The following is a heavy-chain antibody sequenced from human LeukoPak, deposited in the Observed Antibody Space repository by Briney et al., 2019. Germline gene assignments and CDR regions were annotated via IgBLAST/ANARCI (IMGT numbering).Heavy chain of an antibody. J-gene: IGHJ4*02. V-gene: IGHV4-34*01. D-gene: IGHD3-22*01. CDR3: ASSDYDSSGYYYVGAPVE. Sequence: SETLSLTCAVYGGSFSGYYWSWIRQPPGKGLEWIGEINHSGSTNYNPSLKSRVTISVDTSKNQFSLTLSSVTAADTAVYYCASSDYDSSGYYYVGAPVEWGQGTLVTVSS. CDR1: GGSFSGYY. CDR2: INHSGST.